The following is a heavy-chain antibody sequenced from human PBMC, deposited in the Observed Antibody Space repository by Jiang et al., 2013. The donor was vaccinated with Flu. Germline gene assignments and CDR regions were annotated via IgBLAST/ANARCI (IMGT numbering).Heavy chain of an antibody. D-gene: IGHD3-10*01. V-gene: IGHV1-18*04. Sequence: VSCTASDYTFTSFGISWVRQAPGQGLEWMGWISAYNGNTNYAQKLQGRVTMTTDTSTSTAYMELRSLRSDDTAVYYCARRELLWVGDLGYWGQGTLVTVSS. CDR3: ARRELLWVGDLGY. J-gene: IGHJ4*02. CDR1: DYTFTSFG. CDR2: ISAYNGNT.